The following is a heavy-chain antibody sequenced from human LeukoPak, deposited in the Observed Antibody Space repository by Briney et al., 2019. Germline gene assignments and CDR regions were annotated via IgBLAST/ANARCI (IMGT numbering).Heavy chain of an antibody. J-gene: IGHJ3*02. D-gene: IGHD3-22*01. CDR3: ARGYDSSGWDAFDI. CDR1: GGAISSYD. CDR2: IYPSGST. Sequence: SETLSLTCTVSGGAISSYDWSWIRQPAGKGLEWIGRIYPSGSTNYNPSLKSRVTMSVVTSKNQFSLKLSSVTAADTAVYYCARGYDSSGWDAFDIWGQGTMVTVSS. V-gene: IGHV4-4*07.